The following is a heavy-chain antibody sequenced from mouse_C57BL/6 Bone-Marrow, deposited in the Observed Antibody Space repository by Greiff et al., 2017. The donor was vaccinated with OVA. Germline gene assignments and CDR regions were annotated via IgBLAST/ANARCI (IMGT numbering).Heavy chain of an antibody. CDR2: IDPEDGDT. D-gene: IGHD1-1*01. CDR1: GFNIKDYY. Sequence: VQLQQSGAELVRPGASVKLSCTASGFNIKDYYMHWVKQRPEQGLEWIGRIDPEDGDTAYAPKFQGKATMTADTSSNTAYLQLRSLTSEDTAVYYCTFYYGSSYDAMDYWGQGTSVTVSS. V-gene: IGHV14-1*01. CDR3: TFYYGSSYDAMDY. J-gene: IGHJ4*01.